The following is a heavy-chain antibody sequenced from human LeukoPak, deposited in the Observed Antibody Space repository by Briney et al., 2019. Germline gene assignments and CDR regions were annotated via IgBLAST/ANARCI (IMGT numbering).Heavy chain of an antibody. J-gene: IGHJ4*02. Sequence: PGGSLRLSCAASGFTVSNNYMSWVRQTPGKGLEWVSLIYSGGSTYYADSVKGRFTISRDNSKNNLYLQMNSLRAEDTAVYYCRWEQKYWGQGTLVTVSS. CDR2: IYSGGST. V-gene: IGHV3-66*01. CDR1: GFTVSNNY. D-gene: IGHD1-26*01. CDR3: RWEQKY.